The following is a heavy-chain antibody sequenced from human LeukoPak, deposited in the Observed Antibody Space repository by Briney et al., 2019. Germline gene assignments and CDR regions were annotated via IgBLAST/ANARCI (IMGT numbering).Heavy chain of an antibody. J-gene: IGHJ4*02. CDR1: GFTFNSCS. CDR3: ARDRVLLTDGFPEY. V-gene: IGHV3-30-3*01. CDR2: ISYDGSNK. D-gene: IGHD5-24*01. Sequence: PGGSLRLSCAASGFTFNSCSMHWVRQGPGKGLEWVAVISYDGSNKYYADSVKGRFTISRDNSKNTLYLQMNSLRADDTAVYYCARDRVLLTDGFPEYWGQGTLVTVSS.